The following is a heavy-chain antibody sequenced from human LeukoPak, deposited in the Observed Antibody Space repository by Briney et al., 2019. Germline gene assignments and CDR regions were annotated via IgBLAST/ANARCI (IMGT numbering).Heavy chain of an antibody. CDR2: IRYDGSNK. Sequence: GGSLRLSCAASGFTFSSYGMHWVRQAPGKGLEWVAFIRYDGSNKYYADSVKGRFTISRDNSKNTLYLQMNSLRAEDTAVYYCAKGARIYSSGWDWYFDLLGRGTLVTVSS. CDR3: AKGARIYSSGWDWYFDL. V-gene: IGHV3-30*02. J-gene: IGHJ2*01. D-gene: IGHD6-19*01. CDR1: GFTFSSYG.